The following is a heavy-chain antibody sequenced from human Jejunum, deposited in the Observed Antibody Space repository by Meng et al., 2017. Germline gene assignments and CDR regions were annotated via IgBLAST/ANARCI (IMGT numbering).Heavy chain of an antibody. CDR3: ARRSGSYFLSGFAD. Sequence: ESLKISCACSGFTFSRYWMTWVRQPPGKGLEWIGFVHSSGSTNSNPSLQSRVTISVDTSKNQFFLKLTSVTATDTALYYCARRSGSYFLSGFADWGQGTLVTVSS. J-gene: IGHJ4*02. D-gene: IGHD1-26*01. CDR1: GFTFSRYW. V-gene: IGHV4-59*01. CDR2: VHSSGST.